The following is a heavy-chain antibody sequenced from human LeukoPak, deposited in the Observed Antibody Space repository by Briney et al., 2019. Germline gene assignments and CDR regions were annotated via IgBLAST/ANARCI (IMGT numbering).Heavy chain of an antibody. Sequence: ASVKVSCKASGYTFTGYYMHWVRQAPGQGLEWMGWINPNSGGTNYAQKFQGRVTMTRDTSISTAYMELSRLRSDDTAVYYCAREYDSSGYIYYGMDVWGQGTTVTVSS. D-gene: IGHD3-22*01. J-gene: IGHJ6*02. CDR3: AREYDSSGYIYYGMDV. CDR2: INPNSGGT. V-gene: IGHV1-2*02. CDR1: GYTFTGYY.